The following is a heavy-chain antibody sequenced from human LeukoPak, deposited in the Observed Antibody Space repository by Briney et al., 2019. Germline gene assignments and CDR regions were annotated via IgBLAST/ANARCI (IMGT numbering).Heavy chain of an antibody. D-gene: IGHD3-22*01. Sequence: PGGSLRLSCAASGFTFSSYGLHWVRQSPGKGLEWVAFIQYDEINKYYADSVKGRFTISRDNSKNTLYLQMNSLRAEDTAIYYCAKGSYYDSSGTGLIDYWGQGTLVTVSS. V-gene: IGHV3-30*02. CDR1: GFTFSSYG. J-gene: IGHJ4*02. CDR2: IQYDEINK. CDR3: AKGSYYDSSGTGLIDY.